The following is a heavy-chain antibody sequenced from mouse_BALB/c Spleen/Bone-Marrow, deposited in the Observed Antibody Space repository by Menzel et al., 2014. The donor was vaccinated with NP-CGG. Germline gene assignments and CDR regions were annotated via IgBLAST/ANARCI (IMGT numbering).Heavy chain of an antibody. CDR1: GYTFTEYT. CDR2: INPNNGGI. J-gene: IGHJ4*01. V-gene: IGHV1-18*01. D-gene: IGHD2-3*01. Sequence: VQLQQSGPELVKPGASVKISCKTSGYTFTEYTMHWVKQSHGKSLEWIGSINPNNGGINYNQKFKGKATLTVDKSSSTAYMELRSLTSEDSAVYYCVRGDGYYVYAMDYWGQGTSVTVSS. CDR3: VRGDGYYVYAMDY.